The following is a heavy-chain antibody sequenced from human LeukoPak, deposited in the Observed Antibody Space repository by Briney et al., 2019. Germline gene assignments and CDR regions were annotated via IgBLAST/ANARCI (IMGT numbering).Heavy chain of an antibody. Sequence: GASVKVSCKGSGYTFTGYYIHWVRRAPGQGLEWMGWIDSNGGGTRYAENFQGRVTLTRDTSISTVYMELSGLRSDDTAVYYCARDHWGENYWGQGTLVTVSP. J-gene: IGHJ4*02. D-gene: IGHD3-10*01. CDR3: ARDHWGENY. CDR2: IDSNGGGT. CDR1: GYTFTGYY. V-gene: IGHV1-2*02.